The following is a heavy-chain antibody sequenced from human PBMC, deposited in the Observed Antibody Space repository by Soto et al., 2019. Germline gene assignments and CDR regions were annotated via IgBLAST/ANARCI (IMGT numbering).Heavy chain of an antibody. V-gene: IGHV1-69*13. CDR2: IVPIYRIA. Sequence: ASVKVSCQASGYTFPSYVIRWLLQAPGQVLYGLVGIVPIYRIAAYAEKFQGRVTIPADESTRTVYMELSSLKSQDTALYYCARDSGAKLSSSWGQGTLVTVSS. D-gene: IGHD6-13*01. CDR1: GYTFPSYV. CDR3: ARDSGAKLSSS. J-gene: IGHJ4*02.